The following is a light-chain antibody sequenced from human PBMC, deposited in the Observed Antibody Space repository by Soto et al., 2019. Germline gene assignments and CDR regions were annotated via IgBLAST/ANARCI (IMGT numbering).Light chain of an antibody. CDR2: DVS. V-gene: IGLV2-14*03. CDR1: SSDIGGYNY. Sequence: QSALTQPASVSGSPGQSITISCTGTSSDIGGYNYDSWYQLQPGKAPKLMFYDVSDRPSGVSNVFSGYKSGNTASLTISGLQAEDEADYYCASYASSNTVLFGGGTKVTVL. CDR3: ASYASSNTVL. J-gene: IGLJ2*01.